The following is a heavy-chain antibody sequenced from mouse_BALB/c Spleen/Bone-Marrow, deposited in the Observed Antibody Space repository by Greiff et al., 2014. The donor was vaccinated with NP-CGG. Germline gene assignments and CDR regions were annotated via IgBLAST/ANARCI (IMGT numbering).Heavy chain of an antibody. CDR3: ARDRTTATLYWYFDV. D-gene: IGHD1-2*01. V-gene: IGHV7-3*02. CDR1: GFTFTDYY. CDR2: IRNKANGYTT. J-gene: IGHJ1*01. Sequence: VQLKQSGGGLVQPGGSLGLSCATSGFTFTDYYMSWVRQPPGKALEWLGFIRNKANGYTTEYSASVKGRFTISRDNSQSILYLQMNTLRAEDSATYYCARDRTTATLYWYFDVWGAGTTVTVSS.